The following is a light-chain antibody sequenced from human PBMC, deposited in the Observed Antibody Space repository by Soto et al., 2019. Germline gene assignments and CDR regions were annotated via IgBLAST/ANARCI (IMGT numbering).Light chain of an antibody. CDR1: QSVSSN. CDR3: QQYNNWPPYT. CDR2: GAS. V-gene: IGKV3-15*01. Sequence: EIVMTQSPATLSVSQGERATLSCRASQSVSSNLAWYQQRPGQAPRLLIYGASTRATGVPASFSGSGSGTEFTLTISILQSEDFAVYYCQQYNNWPPYTFGQGTKLEIK. J-gene: IGKJ2*01.